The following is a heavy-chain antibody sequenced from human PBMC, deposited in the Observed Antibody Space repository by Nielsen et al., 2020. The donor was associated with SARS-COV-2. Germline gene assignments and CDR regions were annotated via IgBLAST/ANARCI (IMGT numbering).Heavy chain of an antibody. D-gene: IGHD7-27*01. CDR1: GFTFRSYA. J-gene: IGHJ4*02. CDR2: ISYDGSNT. CDR3: ARDDPNWGARGENYYFDY. V-gene: IGHV3-30-3*01. Sequence: GESLKISCAASGFTFRSYAMHWVRQAPGKGLEWVSIISYDGSNTYYADSVKGRFTISRDNSRNTLYLQMNSLRVEDTAVYYCARDDPNWGARGENYYFDYWGQGTLVTVSS.